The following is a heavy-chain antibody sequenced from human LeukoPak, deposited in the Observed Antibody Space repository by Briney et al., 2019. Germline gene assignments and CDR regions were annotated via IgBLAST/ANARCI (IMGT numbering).Heavy chain of an antibody. CDR1: GGSISSSSYY. CDR2: IYYSGST. J-gene: IGHJ4*02. Sequence: SETLSPTCTVSGGSISSSSYYWGWIRQPPGKGLEWIGSIYYSGSTYYNPSLKSRVTISVDTSKNQSSLKLSSVTAADTAVYYCARHPRTASFDYWGQGTLVTVSS. V-gene: IGHV4-39*01. CDR3: ARHPRTASFDY.